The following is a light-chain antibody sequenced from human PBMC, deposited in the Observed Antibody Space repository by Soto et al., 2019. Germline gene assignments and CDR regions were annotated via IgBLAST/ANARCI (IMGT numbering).Light chain of an antibody. V-gene: IGKV3-20*01. CDR1: QNIGDNY. CDR3: QQFGPSRRFT. J-gene: IGKJ3*01. Sequence: IVLTQSPGTLSLSPGDRATLSCRASQNIGDNYLAWYQQKPGQAPRLLIYDASRRATGIPERFSGSGSGTDFTLTINRLEPEDFAVYYCQQFGPSRRFTFGPGTKVDI. CDR2: DAS.